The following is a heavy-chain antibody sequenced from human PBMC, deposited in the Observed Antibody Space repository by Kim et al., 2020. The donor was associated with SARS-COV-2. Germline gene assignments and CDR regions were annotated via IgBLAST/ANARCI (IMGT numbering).Heavy chain of an antibody. V-gene: IGHV3-21*01. CDR2: ISSSSSYI. J-gene: IGHJ6*02. D-gene: IGHD6-13*01. Sequence: GGSLRLSCAASGFTFSSYSMNWVRQAPGKGLEWVSSISSSSSYIYYADSVKGRFTISRDNAKNSLYLQMNSLRAEDTAVYYCARDRGRYSSSWYEVMGYYYCYGMGVWGQGTTVTVSS. CDR1: GFTFSSYS. CDR3: ARDRGRYSSSWYEVMGYYYCYGMGV.